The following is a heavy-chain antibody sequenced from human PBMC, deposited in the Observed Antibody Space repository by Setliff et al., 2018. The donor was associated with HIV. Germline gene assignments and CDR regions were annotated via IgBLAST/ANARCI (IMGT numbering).Heavy chain of an antibody. CDR3: ARGHYSSSSG. CDR2: IKEDRSEK. CDR1: GFTLSTYW. D-gene: IGHD6-6*01. V-gene: IGHV3-7*03. Sequence: GGSLRLSCIASGFTLSTYWMNWVRQAPGKGLEWVANIKEDRSEKYYVDSVKGRFTISRDNAKNSLFLQMNSLRAEDTAVYYCARGHYSSSSGWGKGTTVTVSS. J-gene: IGHJ6*04.